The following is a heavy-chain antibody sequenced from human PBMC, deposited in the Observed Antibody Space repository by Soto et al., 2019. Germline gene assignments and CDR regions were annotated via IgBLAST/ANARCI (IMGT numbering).Heavy chain of an antibody. J-gene: IGHJ4*02. V-gene: IGHV4-59*01. CDR1: GGSISSYY. D-gene: IGHD5-12*01. Sequence: SETLSLTCTVSGGSISSYYWSWIRQPPGKGLEWIGYIYYSGSTNYNPSLKSRVTISVDTSKNQFSLKLSSVTAADTAVYYCARVIVATIRGIYFDYWGQGTLVTVSS. CDR2: IYYSGST. CDR3: ARVIVATIRGIYFDY.